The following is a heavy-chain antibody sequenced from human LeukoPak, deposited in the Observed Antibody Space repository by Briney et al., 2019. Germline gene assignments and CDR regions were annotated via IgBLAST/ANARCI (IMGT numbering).Heavy chain of an antibody. CDR1: GFTFSSYA. CDR2: ISGSGGST. CDR3: ANLVTRAPAPYDY. Sequence: GGSLRLSCAASGFTFSSYAMSWVRQAPGKGLEWVSAISGSGGSTYYADSVKGRFTISRDNSKNTLYLQMNSLRAEDTAVYYCANLVTRAPAPYDYWGQGTLVTVSS. J-gene: IGHJ4*02. D-gene: IGHD2-21*02. V-gene: IGHV3-23*01.